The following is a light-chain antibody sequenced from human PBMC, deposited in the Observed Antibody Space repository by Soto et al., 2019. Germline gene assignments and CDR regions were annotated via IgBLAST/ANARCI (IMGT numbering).Light chain of an antibody. CDR2: KAS. J-gene: IGKJ2*01. Sequence: DIQMTQSPSTLSASVGDRVTITCRASQSISQWLAWYQQKPGKAPKLLLYKASSLASGVPSRFSGSGSETEFTLTISGLQPDDFATYSCQHFNSYPYTFGQGTKLEIK. V-gene: IGKV1-5*03. CDR1: QSISQW. CDR3: QHFNSYPYT.